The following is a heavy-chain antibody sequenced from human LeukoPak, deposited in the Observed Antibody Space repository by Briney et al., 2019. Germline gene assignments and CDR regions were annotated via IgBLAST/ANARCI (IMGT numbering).Heavy chain of an antibody. Sequence: GGSLRLSCAASGFTFSSYWMHWVRQAPGKGLVWVSRINSDGSSTSYADSVKGRFTISRDNAKNTLYLQMNSLRAEDTAVYYCSRDTADDAFDIWGQGTMVTVSS. J-gene: IGHJ3*02. CDR1: GFTFSSYW. CDR2: INSDGSST. CDR3: SRDTADDAFDI. V-gene: IGHV3-74*01.